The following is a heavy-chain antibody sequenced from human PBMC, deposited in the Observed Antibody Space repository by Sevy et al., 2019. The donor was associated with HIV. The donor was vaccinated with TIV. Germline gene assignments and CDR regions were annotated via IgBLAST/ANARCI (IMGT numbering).Heavy chain of an antibody. CDR2: INSDGSST. J-gene: IGHJ4*02. CDR3: ARASGGSYSTFFDY. CDR1: GFTFSSYW. D-gene: IGHD1-26*01. Sequence: GGSLRLSCAASGFTFSSYWMHWVRQAPGKGLVWVSRINSDGSSTSYADSVKGRFTISRDKAKNTLYLQMNSLRAEDTAVYYCARASGGSYSTFFDYWGQGTLVTVSS. V-gene: IGHV3-74*01.